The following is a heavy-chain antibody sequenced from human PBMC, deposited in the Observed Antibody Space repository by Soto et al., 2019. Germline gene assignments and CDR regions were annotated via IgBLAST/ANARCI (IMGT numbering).Heavy chain of an antibody. V-gene: IGHV3-21*01. Sequence: GXSLRLSCAASGFTFSSYSINWVLQAPGKGLEWVSSISSSSSYIYYADSVKGRFTISRDNAKNSLYLQMNSLRDEDTAVYYCARERYSIYYYGMDVWGQGTTVTVSS. J-gene: IGHJ6*02. CDR3: ARERYSIYYYGMDV. D-gene: IGHD5-12*01. CDR2: ISSSSSYI. CDR1: GFTFSSYS.